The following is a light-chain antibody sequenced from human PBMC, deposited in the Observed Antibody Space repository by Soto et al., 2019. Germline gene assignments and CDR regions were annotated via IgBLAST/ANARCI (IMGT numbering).Light chain of an antibody. CDR1: NIGSKS. CDR3: QVWDGSSDRPV. CDR2: DDS. V-gene: IGLV3-21*02. J-gene: IGLJ3*02. Sequence: SYKLTQPPPVSVAPGQTARITCGGSNIGSKSVHWYQQKPGRAPVMVVYDDSDRPSGIPERFSGSNSGNTAALTISRVEAGDEADYYCQVWDGSSDRPVFGGGTKLTVL.